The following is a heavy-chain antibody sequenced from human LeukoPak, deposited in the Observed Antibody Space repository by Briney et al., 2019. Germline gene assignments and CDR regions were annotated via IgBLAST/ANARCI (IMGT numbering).Heavy chain of an antibody. J-gene: IGHJ3*02. CDR2: IYYSGST. Sequence: PSETLSLTCTVSGGSISSSSYYWGWIRQPPGKGLEWIGSIYYSGSTYYNPSLKSRVTISVDTSKNQFSLKLSSVTAADTAVYYCARRPFASLYYYGSGSYYADDAFDIWGQGTMVTVSS. CDR3: ARRPFASLYYYGSGSYYADDAFDI. CDR1: GGSISSSSYY. D-gene: IGHD3-10*01. V-gene: IGHV4-39*01.